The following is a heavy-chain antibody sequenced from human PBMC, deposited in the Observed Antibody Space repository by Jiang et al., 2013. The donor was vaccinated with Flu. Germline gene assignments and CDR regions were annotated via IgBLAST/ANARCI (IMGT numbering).Heavy chain of an antibody. V-gene: IGHV4-34*01. D-gene: IGHD3-22*01. CDR2: INHSGST. CDR1: GGSFSGYY. J-gene: IGHJ4*03. CDR3: ARGHLPPYYYDSSGYYYFPFLTTSFDY. Sequence: GSGLVKPSETLSLTCAVYGGSFSGYYWSWIRQPPGKGLEWIGEINHSGSTNYNPSLKSRVTISVDTSKNQFSLKLSSVTAADTAVYYCARGHLPPYYYDSSGYYYFPFLTTSFDYWARDPGLRLL.